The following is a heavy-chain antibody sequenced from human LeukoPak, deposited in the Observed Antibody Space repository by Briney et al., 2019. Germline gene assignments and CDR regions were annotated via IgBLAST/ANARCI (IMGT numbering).Heavy chain of an antibody. CDR1: GFTFSSYA. CDR2: INSNSSYI. Sequence: GGSLRLSCAASGFTFSSYAMSWVRQAPGKGREWVSSINSNSSYIYYADSLKGRFTISRHNAKNSLYLQMNSLRAEDTAVYYCARTGDYDFWSGYYFYYYYYMDVWGKGTTVTVSS. D-gene: IGHD3-3*01. J-gene: IGHJ6*03. CDR3: ARTGDYDFWSGYYFYYYYYMDV. V-gene: IGHV3-21*04.